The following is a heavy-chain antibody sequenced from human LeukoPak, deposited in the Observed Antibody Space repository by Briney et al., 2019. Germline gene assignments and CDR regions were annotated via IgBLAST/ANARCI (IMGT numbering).Heavy chain of an antibody. D-gene: IGHD3-10*01. CDR1: GFTFSSYA. CDR3: ARAAYGSGSSPADY. J-gene: IGHJ4*02. V-gene: IGHV3-23*01. Sequence: GGSLRLSCAASGFTFSSYAMSWVRQAPGKGLEWVSAISGSGGSTYYADSVKGRFTISRDNSKNTLYLQMNSLRAEDTAVYYCARAAYGSGSSPADYWGQGTLVTVSS. CDR2: ISGSGGST.